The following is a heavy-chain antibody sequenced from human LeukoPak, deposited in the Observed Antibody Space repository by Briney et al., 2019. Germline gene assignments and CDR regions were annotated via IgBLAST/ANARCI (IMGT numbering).Heavy chain of an antibody. CDR2: ISGSGGST. Sequence: GRSLRLSCAASGFTFSSYTMSWVRQAPGKGLEWVSAISGSGGSTYYADSVKGRFTISRDNSKNTLYLQMKSLRADDTAVYYCAKDMAAFDIWGPGTMVTVSS. CDR1: GFTFSSYT. J-gene: IGHJ3*02. V-gene: IGHV3-23*01. CDR3: AKDMAAFDI. D-gene: IGHD3-10*01.